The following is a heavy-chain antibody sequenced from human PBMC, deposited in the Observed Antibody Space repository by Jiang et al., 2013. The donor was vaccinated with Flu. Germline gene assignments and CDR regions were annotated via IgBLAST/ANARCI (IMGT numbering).Heavy chain of an antibody. CDR2: IYGSGST. J-gene: IGHJ4*02. V-gene: IGHV4-4*07. D-gene: IGHD4-17*01. CDR1: GGSISGFY. CDR3: VRDSFLYNRHGSDDYVFDY. Sequence: GSGLVKPPETLSLSCTVSGGSISGFYWTWIRQPAGKGLEWIGRIYGSGSTNYNPSLRGRVTMSVDMSKDHFSLKLTSVTAADMAVYYCVRDSFLYNRHGSDDYVFDYWGQGALVTVSS.